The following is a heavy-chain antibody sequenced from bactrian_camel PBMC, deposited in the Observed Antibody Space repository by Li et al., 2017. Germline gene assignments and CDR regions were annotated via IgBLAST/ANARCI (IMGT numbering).Heavy chain of an antibody. CDR1: EYTYNRYC. D-gene: IGHD6*01. CDR3: VRPGENGGTFGY. V-gene: IGHV3S53*01. CDR2: IDSGGRT. J-gene: IGHJ6*01. Sequence: QVQLVESGGGSVQAGGSLRLSCVASEYTYNRYCMGWFRQAPGKEREGVAGIDSGGRTLYADSVRGRFTISRDNAKNTVYLQMNSLKPEYTAVYYCVRPGENGGTFGYWGQGTQVTVS.